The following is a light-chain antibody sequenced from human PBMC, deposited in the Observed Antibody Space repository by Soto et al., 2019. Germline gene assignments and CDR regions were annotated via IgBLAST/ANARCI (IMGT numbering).Light chain of an antibody. CDR1: QSISRN. CDR3: QQYNNWPTWT. J-gene: IGKJ1*01. V-gene: IGKV3-15*01. Sequence: EIVMTQSPATLSVSPGERATLSCRASQSISRNYLAWYQQKPGQAPRLLIYGASTRATGIPARFSGSGSETEFTLTISSLQAEDSAVYFCQQYNNWPTWTFGQGTKVDIK. CDR2: GAS.